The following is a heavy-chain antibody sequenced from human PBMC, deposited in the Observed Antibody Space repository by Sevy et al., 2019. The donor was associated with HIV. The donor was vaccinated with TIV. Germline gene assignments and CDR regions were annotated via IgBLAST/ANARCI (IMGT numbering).Heavy chain of an antibody. V-gene: IGHV1-3*04. CDR3: ARDFCSGGSCYSAFVY. CDR1: GYTFNNYI. Sequence: VSLKVSCKGSGYTFNNYIIYWVRQAPGQSLEWMGWVNTASGDTKYSQKFQGRVIITTDTSARTVYMELNNLRSEDTAFYFCARDFCSGGSCYSAFVYWGQGTLVTVSS. D-gene: IGHD2-15*01. J-gene: IGHJ4*02. CDR2: VNTASGDT.